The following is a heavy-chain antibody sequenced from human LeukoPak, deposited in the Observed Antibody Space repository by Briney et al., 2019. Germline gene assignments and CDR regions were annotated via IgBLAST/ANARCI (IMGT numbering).Heavy chain of an antibody. CDR3: ASLTLTGVGGRGWFDP. D-gene: IGHD3-3*01. Sequence: SETLSLTCIVSGDSISNSGWSWGWVRQPPGKGLEWIGTMPYDENVADKGTPSYNPSLRSRVTISADTSKNQLSLKVTSVSAADTASYYCASLTLTGVGGRGWFDPWGQGTLVIVSS. CDR2: MPYDENVADKGTP. CDR1: GDSISNSGWS. J-gene: IGHJ5*02. V-gene: IGHV4-39*01.